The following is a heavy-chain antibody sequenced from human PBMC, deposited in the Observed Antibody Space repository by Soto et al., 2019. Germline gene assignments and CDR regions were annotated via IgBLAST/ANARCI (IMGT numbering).Heavy chain of an antibody. CDR3: ARKADIVVDVGNAFDI. J-gene: IGHJ3*02. CDR2: IYYSGST. Sequence: SETLSLTCTVSGGSISSGGYYWSWIRQHPGKGLEWIGYIYYSGSTYYNPSLKSRVTISVDTSKNQFSLKLSSVTAADTAVYYCARKADIVVDVGNAFDIWGQGTMVTVSS. V-gene: IGHV4-31*03. CDR1: GGSISSGGYY. D-gene: IGHD2-2*01.